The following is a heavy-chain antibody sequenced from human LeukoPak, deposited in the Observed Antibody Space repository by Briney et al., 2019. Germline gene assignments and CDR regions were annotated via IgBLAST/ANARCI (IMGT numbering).Heavy chain of an antibody. D-gene: IGHD2-15*01. CDR3: ARDLYPRSPYCSGGSCFKETVLEANNWFDP. CDR2: TWYDGSYK. CDR1: GFTFSTYG. J-gene: IGHJ5*02. Sequence: GGSLRLSCAASGFTFSTYGMHWVRQAPGKRLEWVAVTWYDGSYKYYGDSVKGRFTISRDNSKNTLYLQVASLRVEDTAVYYCARDLYPRSPYCSGGSCFKETVLEANNWFDPWGQGTLVTVSS. V-gene: IGHV3-33*01.